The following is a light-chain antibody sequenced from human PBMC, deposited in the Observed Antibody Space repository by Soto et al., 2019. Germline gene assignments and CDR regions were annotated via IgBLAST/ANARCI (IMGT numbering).Light chain of an antibody. Sequence: QSALTQPPSASGSPGQSVTISCTGTSSDVGGYNYVSWYQQHPSKAPKLMIYEVSQRPSGVPDRFSGSKSGNTASLTVSGLQAEDEADYYCSSYAGSNNLVFGGGAKLTVI. CDR3: SSYAGSNNLV. J-gene: IGLJ2*01. V-gene: IGLV2-8*01. CDR1: SSDVGGYNY. CDR2: EVS.